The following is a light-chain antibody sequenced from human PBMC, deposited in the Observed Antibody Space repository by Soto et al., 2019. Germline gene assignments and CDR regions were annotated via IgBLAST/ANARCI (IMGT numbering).Light chain of an antibody. CDR2: YDR. CDR1: DIGSKS. CDR3: QVWDSGSDHVV. J-gene: IGLJ2*01. V-gene: IGLV3-21*04. Sequence: SYELTQSPSVSVAPGKTARITCGESDIGSKSVHWYQQKPGQAPVLVIYYDRHRPSGIPERFSGSNSGNTATLTISRVEAGHEADYYCQVWDSGSDHVVFGGGTKLTVL.